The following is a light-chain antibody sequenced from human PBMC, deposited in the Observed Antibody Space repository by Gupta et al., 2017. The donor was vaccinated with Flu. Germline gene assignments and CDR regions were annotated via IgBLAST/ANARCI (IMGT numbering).Light chain of an antibody. CDR2: DAS. CDR1: QSVSSY. CDR3: QQRSNWIT. Sequence: PGERATLSCRASQSVSSYLAGYQQKPGQAPRLLIYDASNRATGIPARFSGSGSGTDFTLTISSLEPEDFAVYYCQQRSNWITFGQGTRLEIK. V-gene: IGKV3-11*01. J-gene: IGKJ5*01.